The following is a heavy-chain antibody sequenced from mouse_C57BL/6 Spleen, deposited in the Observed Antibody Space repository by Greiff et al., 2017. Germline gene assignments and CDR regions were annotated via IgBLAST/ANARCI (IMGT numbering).Heavy chain of an antibody. Sequence: EVQLQQSGPELVKPGASVKISCKASGYTFTDYYMNWVKQSHGKSLEWIGDINPNNGGTSYNQKFKGKPTLTVDKSSSTAYMELRSLTSEDSAVXYCASSTWDGPYFDYWGKGTTLTVSS. CDR3: ASSTWDGPYFDY. D-gene: IGHD2-1*01. V-gene: IGHV1-26*01. CDR1: GYTFTDYY. CDR2: INPNNGGT. J-gene: IGHJ2*01.